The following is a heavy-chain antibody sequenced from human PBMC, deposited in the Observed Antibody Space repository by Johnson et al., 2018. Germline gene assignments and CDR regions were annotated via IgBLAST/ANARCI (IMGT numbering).Heavy chain of an antibody. D-gene: IGHD3-3*01. CDR3: ATWNYYFWSSYISEAFDL. CDR1: GFTFSDAW. CDR2: MKSETDGGTT. V-gene: IGHV3-15*01. Sequence: VQLVESGGGLVKPGGSLRLSCAASGFTFSDAWMTWVRQSPGKGLEWVGRMKSETDGGTTDYAGSVKGRFTISRDDSKDTLYLQMNSLKFADQAVYSCATWNYYFWSSYISEAFDLWGQGPLVTVSS. J-gene: IGHJ3*01.